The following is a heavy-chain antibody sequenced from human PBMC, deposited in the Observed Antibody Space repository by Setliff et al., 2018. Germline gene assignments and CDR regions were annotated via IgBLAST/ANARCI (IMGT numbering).Heavy chain of an antibody. CDR3: AKVIGGYPPKPSDY. CDR2: VNGNGRTT. V-gene: IGHV3-23*01. D-gene: IGHD3-16*02. Sequence: AGGSLRLSCAASGFSFSSYAMSWVRQAPGKGLEWVSTVNGNGRTTYYPNSVKGQFTISRDNSKNTLYLEMSSLRPEDTAVYYCAKVIGGYPPKPSDYWGQGTLVTVSS. CDR1: GFSFSSYA. J-gene: IGHJ4*02.